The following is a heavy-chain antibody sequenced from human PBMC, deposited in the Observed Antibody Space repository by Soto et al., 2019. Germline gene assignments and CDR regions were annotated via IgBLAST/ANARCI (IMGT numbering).Heavy chain of an antibody. D-gene: IGHD2-15*01. V-gene: IGHV4-39*01. CDR1: GGSISSDSFY. Sequence: PSETLSLTCTVSGGSISSDSFYWAWIRQPPGKGLEWIGIIYYSGDTYYNPSLAGRLTMSVDTSNQFSLTLRSVTAADTALYYCARNQPQRYCSGGTCRPAYGMDVWGQGTTVTVLL. CDR3: ARNQPQRYCSGGTCRPAYGMDV. CDR2: IYYSGDT. J-gene: IGHJ6*02.